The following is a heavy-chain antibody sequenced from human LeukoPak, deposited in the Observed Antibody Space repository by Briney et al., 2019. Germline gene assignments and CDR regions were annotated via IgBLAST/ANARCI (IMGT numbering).Heavy chain of an antibody. V-gene: IGHV4-34*01. J-gene: IGHJ3*02. CDR3: ARDISKCGSRVCDAFDI. Sequence: SETLSLTCAVYGGSFSGYYWSWIRQPPGKGLEWIGEINHSGSTNYNPSLKSRVTISVDTSKNQFSLKLSSVTAADTAVYYCARDISKCGSRVCDAFDIWGQGTMVTVSS. CDR1: GGSFSGYY. D-gene: IGHD6-13*01. CDR2: INHSGST.